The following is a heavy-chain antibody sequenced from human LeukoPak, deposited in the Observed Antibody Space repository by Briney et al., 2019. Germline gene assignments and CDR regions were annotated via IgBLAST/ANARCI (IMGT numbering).Heavy chain of an antibody. CDR3: AREYSSGWLDY. D-gene: IGHD6-19*01. V-gene: IGHV4-59*01. CDR1: GGSTSSYY. J-gene: IGHJ4*02. CDR2: IYYSGST. Sequence: PSETLSLTCTVSGGSTSSYYWSWIRQPPGKGLEWIGYIYYSGSTNYNPSLESRVTISVDTSKNQFSLKLSSVTAADTAVYYCAREYSSGWLDYWGQGTLVTVSS.